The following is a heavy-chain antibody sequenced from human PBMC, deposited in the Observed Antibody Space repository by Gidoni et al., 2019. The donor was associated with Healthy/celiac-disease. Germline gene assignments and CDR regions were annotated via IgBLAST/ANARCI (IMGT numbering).Heavy chain of an antibody. Sequence: EVQLVQSGAEVKQPGESLKISCNGSGYSFTSYWIGWVRQMPGKGLEWMGIIYPGDSDTRYSPSFQGQVTISADKSISTAYLQWSSLKASDTAMYYCARHYQGRDGYKLYYYYYGMDVWGQGTTVTVSS. CDR3: ARHYQGRDGYKLYYYYYGMDV. D-gene: IGHD5-12*01. J-gene: IGHJ6*02. CDR1: GYSFTSYW. V-gene: IGHV5-51*01. CDR2: IYPGDSDT.